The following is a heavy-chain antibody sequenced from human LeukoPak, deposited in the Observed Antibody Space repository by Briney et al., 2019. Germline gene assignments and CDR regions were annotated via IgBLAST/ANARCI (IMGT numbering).Heavy chain of an antibody. CDR2: IRSKAYGGTT. D-gene: IGHD3-3*01. V-gene: IGHV3-49*02. J-gene: IGHJ3*02. CDR3: TRTNSAYDLGLGAFDI. Sequence: SWVRQPPGKGLEWVGFIRSKAYGGTTEYAASVKGRFTISRDDSKSIAYLQMNSLKTEDTAVYYCTRTNSAYDLGLGAFDIWGQGTMVTVSS.